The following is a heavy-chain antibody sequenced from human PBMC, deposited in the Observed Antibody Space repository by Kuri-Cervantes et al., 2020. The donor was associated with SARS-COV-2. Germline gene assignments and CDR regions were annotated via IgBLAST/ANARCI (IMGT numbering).Heavy chain of an antibody. J-gene: IGHJ6*03. CDR2: IIPILGTA. Sequence: SVKVSCKASGGTFSSYAISWVRQAPGQGLDWMGRIIPILGTANYSQKFQGRVTITADKSTSTAYMELSSLRSEDTAVYYCARSYSNYVGYYYYYMDVWGKGTTVTVSS. CDR3: ARSYSNYVGYYYYYMDV. V-gene: IGHV1-69*04. D-gene: IGHD4-11*01. CDR1: GGTFSSYA.